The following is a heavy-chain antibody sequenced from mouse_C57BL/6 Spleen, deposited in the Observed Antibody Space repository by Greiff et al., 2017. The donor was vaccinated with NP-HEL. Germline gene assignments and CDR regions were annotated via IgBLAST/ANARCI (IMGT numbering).Heavy chain of an antibody. CDR2: IDPSDSYT. D-gene: IGHD1-1*01. V-gene: IGHV1-50*01. CDR1: GYTFTSYW. J-gene: IGHJ3*01. Sequence: VQLQQPGAELVKPGASVKLSCKASGYTFTSYWMQWVKQRPGQGLEWIGEIDPSDSYTNYNQKFKGKATLTVDTSSSTAYMQLSSLTSEDSAVYYCARGDYGSSYRFAYWGQGTLVTVSA. CDR3: ARGDYGSSYRFAY.